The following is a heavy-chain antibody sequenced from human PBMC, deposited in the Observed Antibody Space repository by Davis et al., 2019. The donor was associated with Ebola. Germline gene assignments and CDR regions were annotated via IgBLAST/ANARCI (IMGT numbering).Heavy chain of an antibody. CDR3: ARQSYYDILTGYSKVPRGDYGMDV. CDR1: GGSISSYY. J-gene: IGHJ6*02. V-gene: IGHV4-59*08. Sequence: PSETLSLTCTVSGGSISSYYWSWIRQPPGKGLEWIGYIYYSGSTNYNPSLKSRVTISVDTSKNQFSLKLSSVTAADTAVYYCARQSYYDILTGYSKVPRGDYGMDVWGQGTTVTVSS. D-gene: IGHD3-9*01. CDR2: IYYSGST.